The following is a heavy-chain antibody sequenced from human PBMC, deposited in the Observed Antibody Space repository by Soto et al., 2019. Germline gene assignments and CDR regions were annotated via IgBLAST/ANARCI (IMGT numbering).Heavy chain of an antibody. Sequence: GGSLRLSCAASGFTFSSYAMHWVRQAPGKGLEWVAVISYDGSNKYYADSVKGRFTISRDNSKNTLYLQMNSLRAEDTAVYYCARDPNHYYDSSGYSPSWFDPWGQGTLVTVSS. CDR3: ARDPNHYYDSSGYSPSWFDP. J-gene: IGHJ5*02. V-gene: IGHV3-30-3*01. D-gene: IGHD3-22*01. CDR1: GFTFSSYA. CDR2: ISYDGSNK.